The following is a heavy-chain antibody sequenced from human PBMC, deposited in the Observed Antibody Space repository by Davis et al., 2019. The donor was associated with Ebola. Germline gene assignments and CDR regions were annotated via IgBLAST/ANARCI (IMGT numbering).Heavy chain of an antibody. D-gene: IGHD1-7*01. V-gene: IGHV3-30*02. CDR1: GFTFSSYG. CDR3: AKDSAGTYNDYFDY. J-gene: IGHJ4*02. Sequence: GESLKISCAASGFTFSSYGMHWVRQAPGKGLEWVAFIRYDGSNKYYADSVKGRFTISRDNSKNTLYLQMNSLRAEDTAVYYCAKDSAGTYNDYFDYWGQGTLVTVSS. CDR2: IRYDGSNK.